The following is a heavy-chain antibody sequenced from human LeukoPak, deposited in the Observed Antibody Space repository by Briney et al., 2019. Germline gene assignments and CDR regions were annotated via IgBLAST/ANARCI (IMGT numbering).Heavy chain of an antibody. Sequence: GGSLRFSCAASGFTFSSYGMHWVRQAPGKGLEWVAVIWYDGSNKYYADSVKGRFTISRDNSKNTLYLQMNSLRAEDTAVYYCARVSGTTAMVADYWGQGTLVTVSS. J-gene: IGHJ4*02. CDR3: ARVSGTTAMVADY. CDR1: GFTFSSYG. CDR2: IWYDGSNK. V-gene: IGHV3-33*01. D-gene: IGHD5-18*01.